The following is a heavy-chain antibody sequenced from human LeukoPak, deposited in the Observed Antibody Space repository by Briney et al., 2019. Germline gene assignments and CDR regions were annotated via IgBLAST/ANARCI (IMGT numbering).Heavy chain of an antibody. J-gene: IGHJ5*02. CDR2: INPNSGGT. V-gene: IGHV1-2*06. CDR3: ATGLCTNGVCSDNWFDP. CDR1: GYTFSSHA. D-gene: IGHD2-8*01. Sequence: ASVKVSCKASGYTFSSHAISWVRQAPGQGLEWMGRINPNSGGTNYAQKFQGRVTMTRDTSISTAYMELSRLRSDDTAVYYCATGLCTNGVCSDNWFDPWGQGTLVTVSS.